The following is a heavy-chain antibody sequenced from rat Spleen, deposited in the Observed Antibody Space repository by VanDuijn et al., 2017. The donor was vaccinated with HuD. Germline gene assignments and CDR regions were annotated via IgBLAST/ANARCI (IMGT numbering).Heavy chain of an antibody. CDR3: ARLRDDGSYYQYYFDY. CDR2: ISTSGSRT. V-gene: IGHV5-25*01. CDR1: GFTFSNYY. J-gene: IGHJ2*01. D-gene: IGHD1-12*02. Sequence: EVQLVESGGGLVQPGRSLKLSCAASGFTFSNYYMAWVRQAPKKGLEWVATISTSGSRTYYRDSVKGRFTISRDNAKSTLYLQMDSLRSEDTATYYCARLRDDGSYYQYYFDYWGQGVMVTVSS.